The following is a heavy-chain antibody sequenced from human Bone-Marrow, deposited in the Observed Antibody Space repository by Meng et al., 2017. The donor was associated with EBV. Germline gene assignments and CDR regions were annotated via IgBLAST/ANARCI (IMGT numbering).Heavy chain of an antibody. D-gene: IGHD6-19*01. CDR2: IYHSGST. CDR3: ARGQSIAVAVSTNYFDY. Sequence: LQAVGHGLVKPSGTLSLTCAVSGGSISSSNWWSWVRQPPGKGLEWIGEIYHSGSTNYNPSLKSRVTISVDKSRNQFSLKLSSVTAADTAVYYCARGQSIAVAVSTNYFDYWGQGTLVTVSS. CDR1: GGSISSSNW. J-gene: IGHJ4*02. V-gene: IGHV4-4*02.